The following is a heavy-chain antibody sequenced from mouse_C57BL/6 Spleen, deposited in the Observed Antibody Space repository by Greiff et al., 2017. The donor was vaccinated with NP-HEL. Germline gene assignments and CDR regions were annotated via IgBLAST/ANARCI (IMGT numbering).Heavy chain of an antibody. D-gene: IGHD1-2*01. J-gene: IGHJ2*01. CDR3: ARSHCYNDY. V-gene: IGHV7-3*01. Sequence: EVQVVESGGCLALPGSPLISLCSASGSPFTVYYMIWVRQPPGKAFERIGFIRNTANGFTTEYSASVKGRFTISRDNSQSILYLQLTALSTEDSASYYCARSHCYNDYWSQDTTLTVYS. CDR2: IRNTANGFTT. CDR1: GSPFTVYY.